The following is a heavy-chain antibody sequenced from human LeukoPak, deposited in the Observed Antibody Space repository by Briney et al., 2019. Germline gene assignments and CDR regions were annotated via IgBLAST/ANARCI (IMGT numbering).Heavy chain of an antibody. CDR2: INSDGSST. J-gene: IGHJ4*02. CDR3: ARAIVGNDC. V-gene: IGHV3-74*01. D-gene: IGHD1-26*01. Sequence: PGGSLRLSCAASGFIFSSYWMHWIRQAPGKGLVWLSRINSDGSSTTYADSVKGRFAISRDNAKNTLYLQMNSLRAEDTAVYYCARAIVGNDCWGQGTLVTVSS. CDR1: GFIFSSYW.